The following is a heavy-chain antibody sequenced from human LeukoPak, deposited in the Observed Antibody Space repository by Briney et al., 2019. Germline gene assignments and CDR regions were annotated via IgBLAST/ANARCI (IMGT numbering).Heavy chain of an antibody. CDR1: GFTFDDYG. CDR2: ISSSSTYI. Sequence: SGGTLRLSCAASGFTFDDYGMSGVRHAPGKGLEWVSSISSSSTYIYYADSVKGRFTISRDNSKNTLYLQMNSLRAEDTAVYYCAKPARTDYVDYWGQGTLVTVSS. J-gene: IGHJ4*02. CDR3: AKPARTDYVDY. V-gene: IGHV3-23*01. D-gene: IGHD1-14*01.